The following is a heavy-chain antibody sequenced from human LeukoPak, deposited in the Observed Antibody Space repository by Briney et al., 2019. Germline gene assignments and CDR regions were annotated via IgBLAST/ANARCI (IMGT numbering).Heavy chain of an antibody. CDR3: ARGPPRSFYDSSGYY. CDR1: GFTFRSYG. D-gene: IGHD3-22*01. Sequence: GGSLRLSCAASGFTFRSYGMHWVRQAPGKGLEWVSYITSSGSTIYYADSVKGRFTISRDNAKNSLYLQMNSLRAEDTAVYYCARGPPRSFYDSSGYYWGQGTLVTVSS. V-gene: IGHV3-48*04. J-gene: IGHJ4*02. CDR2: ITSSGSTI.